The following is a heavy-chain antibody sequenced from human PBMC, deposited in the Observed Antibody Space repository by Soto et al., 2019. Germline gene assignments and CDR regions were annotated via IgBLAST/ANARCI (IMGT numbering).Heavy chain of an antibody. D-gene: IGHD3-22*01. CDR2: ISGSGGST. CDR3: AKTPDSSGPGVTFDY. CDR1: ELTFSNFA. V-gene: IGHV3-23*01. J-gene: IGHJ4*02. Sequence: GGSLRLSCAASELTFSNFAMSWVRQAPGKGLEWVSIISGSGGSTYYADSVKGRFTISRDNSKNTLYLQMNSLRAEDTAVYYCAKTPDSSGPGVTFDYWGQGTLVTVSS.